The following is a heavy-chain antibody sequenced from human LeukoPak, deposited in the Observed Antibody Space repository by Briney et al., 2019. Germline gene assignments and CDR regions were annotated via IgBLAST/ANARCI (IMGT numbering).Heavy chain of an antibody. D-gene: IGHD1-26*01. CDR3: ATRYSGSHLLDY. Sequence: SETLSLTCTVSGGSISSSSYYWGWIRQPPGKGLEWIGSIYYSGSTCYNPSLKSQVTISVDTSKNQFSLKLSSVTAADTAVYYCATRYSGSHLLDYWGQGTLVTVSS. V-gene: IGHV4-39*01. CDR1: GGSISSSSYY. J-gene: IGHJ4*02. CDR2: IYYSGST.